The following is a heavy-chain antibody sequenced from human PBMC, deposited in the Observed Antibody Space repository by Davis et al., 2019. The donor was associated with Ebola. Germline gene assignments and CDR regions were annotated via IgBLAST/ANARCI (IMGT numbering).Heavy chain of an antibody. CDR3: ARTSIVGTTTTASDI. V-gene: IGHV1-46*01. CDR1: GYTFTSYY. D-gene: IGHD1-26*01. J-gene: IGHJ3*02. Sequence: ASVKVSCKASGYTFTSYYMHWVRQAPGQGLEWMGMINPNDGRTIYAQKFQGRVTVTRDTSTSTVYMELSSLRSDDTAVYFCARTSIVGTTTTASDIWGQGTKVTVSS. CDR2: INPNDGRT.